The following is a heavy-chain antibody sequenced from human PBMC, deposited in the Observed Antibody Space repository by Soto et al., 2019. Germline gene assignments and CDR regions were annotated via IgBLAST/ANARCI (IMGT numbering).Heavy chain of an antibody. CDR1: GYTFANYW. CDR3: ARQTYSFDY. D-gene: IGHD2-21*01. CDR2: IYPGDSDA. V-gene: IGHV5-51*01. J-gene: IGHJ4*02. Sequence: PGESLKISCKASGYTFANYWIGWVRQMPGKALEWMGAIYPGDSDARYSPSFRGQVTISADKSISTAYLQWSSLKASDTAIYYCARQTYSFDYWGQGTLVTVSS.